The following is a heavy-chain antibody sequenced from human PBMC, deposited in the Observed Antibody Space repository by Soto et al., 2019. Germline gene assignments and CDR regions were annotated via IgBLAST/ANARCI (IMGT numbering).Heavy chain of an antibody. CDR2: IYYNGNT. V-gene: IGHV4-31*03. CDR1: GVSITSGAYY. J-gene: IGHJ3*01. D-gene: IGHD4-17*01. CDR3: ARARLRAVYAFDF. Sequence: GPGPRFSSETLSLTCTLSGVSITSGAYYWTWVRQHPGKGLEWIGHIYYNGNTYFSPSLKSRLTISIDTSKNQFSLKLSSVTAADTAMYYCARARLRAVYAFDFWGQGTMVTVSS.